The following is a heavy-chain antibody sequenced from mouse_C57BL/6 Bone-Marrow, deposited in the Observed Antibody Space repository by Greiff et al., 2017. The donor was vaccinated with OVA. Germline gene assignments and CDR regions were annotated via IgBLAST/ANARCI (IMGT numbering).Heavy chain of an antibody. V-gene: IGHV6-3*01. CDR3: TGLLGLYYFDY. CDR1: GFTFSNYW. CDR2: IRLKSDNYAT. J-gene: IGHJ2*01. Sequence: EVMLVESGGGLVQPGGSMKLSCVASGFTFSNYWMNWVRQSPEKGLEWVAQIRLKSDNYATHYAESVKGRFTISRDDSKSSVYLQMNNLRAEDTGIYYCTGLLGLYYFDYWGQGTTLTVSS.